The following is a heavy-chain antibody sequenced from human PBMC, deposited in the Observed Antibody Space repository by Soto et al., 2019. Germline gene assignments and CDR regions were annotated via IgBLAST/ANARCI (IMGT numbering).Heavy chain of an antibody. V-gene: IGHV4-59*01. D-gene: IGHD3-10*01. CDR2: MYDSGST. J-gene: IGHJ4*02. Sequence: SSETLSLTCTVSGGSINSYYWSWIRQPPGKGLEWIGYMYDSGSTNYNPSLKSRVTISVDTSKNQFSLKLRSVTAADTAVYYCARVGGFGATTIDYWGQGTLVTVSS. CDR3: ARVGGFGATTIDY. CDR1: GGSINSYY.